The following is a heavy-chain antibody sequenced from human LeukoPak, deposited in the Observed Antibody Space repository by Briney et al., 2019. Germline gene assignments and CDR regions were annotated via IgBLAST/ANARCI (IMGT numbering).Heavy chain of an antibody. CDR2: ISSSSSYI. J-gene: IGHJ4*02. Sequence: GGSLRLSCAASGFTFSSYSMNWVRQAPGKGLEWVSSISSSSSYIYYADSVKGRFTISRDNAKNSLYLQMNSLRAEDTAVYYCARGVPRYGDYDYWGQGTLVTVSS. CDR3: ARGVPRYGDYDY. V-gene: IGHV3-21*01. D-gene: IGHD4-17*01. CDR1: GFTFSSYS.